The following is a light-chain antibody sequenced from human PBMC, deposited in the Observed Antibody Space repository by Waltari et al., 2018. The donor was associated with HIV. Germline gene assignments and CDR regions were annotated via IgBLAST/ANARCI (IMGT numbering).Light chain of an antibody. CDR2: DDS. CDR3: QVCVDNSVI. J-gene: IGLJ2*01. V-gene: IGLV3-21*02. Sequence: SYVLTQPPSVSVAPGQTARITCGGTSVGRKSVQWYQQKSGQAPVLVVYDDSDRPSGIPERFSGSNSGNTATLTISRVEDGDEADYYCQVCVDNSVIFAGGTRLTVL. CDR1: SVGRKS.